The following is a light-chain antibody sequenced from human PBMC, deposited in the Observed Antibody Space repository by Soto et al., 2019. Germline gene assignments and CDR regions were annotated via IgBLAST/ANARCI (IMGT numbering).Light chain of an antibody. J-gene: IGKJ5*01. CDR2: DAY. Sequence: EIVLTQAPGTLSVSPGERATLSCRASQSFRGLLAWYQQKPGQAPRLLIYDAYNRATGIPPRFSGSGSGTDFTLTISSLEPEDFAVYYCQQRSNWPPITFGQGTRLEN. CDR3: QQRSNWPPIT. CDR1: QSFRGL. V-gene: IGKV3-11*01.